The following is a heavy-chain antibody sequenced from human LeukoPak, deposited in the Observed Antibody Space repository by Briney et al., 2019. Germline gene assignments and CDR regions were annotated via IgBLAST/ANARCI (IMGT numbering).Heavy chain of an antibody. J-gene: IGHJ4*02. CDR2: INHSGST. Sequence: KTSETPSLTCAVYGGSFSGYYWSWIRQPPGKGLEWIGEINHSGSTNYNPSLKSRVTISVDTSKNQFSLKLSSVTAADTAVYYCAREGVAGSNTQFDYWGQGTLVTVSS. D-gene: IGHD6-19*01. V-gene: IGHV4-34*01. CDR1: GGSFSGYY. CDR3: AREGVAGSNTQFDY.